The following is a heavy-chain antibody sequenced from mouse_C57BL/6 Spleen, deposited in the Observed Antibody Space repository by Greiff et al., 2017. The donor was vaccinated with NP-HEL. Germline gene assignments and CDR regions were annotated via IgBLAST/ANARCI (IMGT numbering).Heavy chain of an antibody. CDR2: IDPSDSYT. CDR1: GYTFTSYW. D-gene: IGHD1-1*01. CDR3: ERGSRGYYDIDY. Sequence: QVQLQQPGAELVMPGASVKLSCKASGYTFTSYWMHWVKQRPGQGLEWIGEIDPSDSYTNYTQKFQGKSTLTVDKSSSTAYVQLSSITSEDAAVYYYERGSRGYYDIDYWGQGTSLTVSS. J-gene: IGHJ2*02. V-gene: IGHV1-69*01.